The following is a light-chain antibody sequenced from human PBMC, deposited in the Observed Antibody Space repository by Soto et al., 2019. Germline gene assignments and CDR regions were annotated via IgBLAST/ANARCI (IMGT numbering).Light chain of an antibody. Sequence: DIQMTQSPSTLSASVGDRVTITCRASQSISSWLAWYQQKPGKAPKLLIYKASSLESGVPSRFSGSGSGTEFTLTISSPQPDDFATYYCQQYNNYSPLTFGGGTKVEIK. CDR3: QQYNNYSPLT. J-gene: IGKJ4*01. CDR1: QSISSW. V-gene: IGKV1-5*03. CDR2: KAS.